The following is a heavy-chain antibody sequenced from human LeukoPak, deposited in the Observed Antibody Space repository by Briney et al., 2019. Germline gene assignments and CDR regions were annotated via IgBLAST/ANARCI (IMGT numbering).Heavy chain of an antibody. Sequence: AETLSLTCTVSGGAVSSGSYYWSWIRQPPGKGLEWTGNIYYSGSTNYNPSLKRRVTISVDTSKKQFSRKLSSMTAADTAVYDCARGVYLVPGGMRYLYSGMDLWRKGTTV. CDR3: ARGVYLVPGGMRYLYSGMDL. D-gene: IGHD2-2*01. CDR2: IYYSGST. J-gene: IGHJ6*04. V-gene: IGHV4-61*01. CDR1: GGAVSSGSYY.